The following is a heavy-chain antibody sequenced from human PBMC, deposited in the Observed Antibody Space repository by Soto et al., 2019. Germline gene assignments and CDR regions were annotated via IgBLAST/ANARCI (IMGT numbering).Heavy chain of an antibody. CDR1: GYTFTHYY. CDR2: INPASGST. V-gene: IGHV1-46*01. D-gene: IGHD6-13*01. Sequence: QVQLVQSGAEVKKPGASVKVSCRTSGYTFTHYYIHWVRQAPGQGLEWLAIINPASGSTNYAQDFQGRVTLPMDTSTTAVDMELSGLRAENTAIFYCARDLAAGDHWGQGTRFTVSS. J-gene: IGHJ4*02. CDR3: ARDLAAGDH.